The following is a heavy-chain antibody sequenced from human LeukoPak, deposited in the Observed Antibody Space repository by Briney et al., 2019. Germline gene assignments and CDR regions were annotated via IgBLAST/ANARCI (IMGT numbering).Heavy chain of an antibody. J-gene: IGHJ5*02. CDR2: SRNRANSYTT. CDR3: AKAPARIAAAGAVWFDP. Sequence: PGGSLRLSCAASGFTFSDHYMDWVRQAPGKGLDWVGRSRNRANSYTTEYAASVKGRFTISRDDSKNSLYLQMNSLRAEDTAVYYCAKAPARIAAAGAVWFDPWGQGTLVTVSS. D-gene: IGHD6-13*01. CDR1: GFTFSDHY. V-gene: IGHV3-72*01.